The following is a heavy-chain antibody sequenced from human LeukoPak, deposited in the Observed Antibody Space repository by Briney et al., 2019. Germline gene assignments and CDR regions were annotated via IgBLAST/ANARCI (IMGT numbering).Heavy chain of an antibody. V-gene: IGHV3-21*04. CDR3: AKAVEYNYGSVFDY. CDR2: ISSSSSYI. Sequence: GGSLSLPCAASGFTFSSYSMHWLHQAPGKELEWVSSISSSSSYIYYADSVKGRFTISRDNAKNSLCLQMNSLRAEDTAFYYCAKAVEYNYGSVFDYWGQGTLVTVSS. D-gene: IGHD5-18*01. J-gene: IGHJ4*02. CDR1: GFTFSSYS.